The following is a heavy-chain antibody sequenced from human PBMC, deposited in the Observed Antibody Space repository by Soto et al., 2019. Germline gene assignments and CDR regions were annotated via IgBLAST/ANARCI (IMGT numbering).Heavy chain of an antibody. Sequence: EVQVLESGGALVYPTGSLRLSCSASGFNFTNHVINWVRQAPGKGLEWVSSISNSDDVGFYADSVRGRFIVSRDISTNSVFLQMNFLRVEETAIYYFAKTVGATKLEDYWGQGTLVTVSS. J-gene: IGHJ4*02. V-gene: IGHV3-23*01. D-gene: IGHD1-26*01. CDR1: GFNFTNHV. CDR2: ISNSDDVG. CDR3: AKTVGATKLEDY.